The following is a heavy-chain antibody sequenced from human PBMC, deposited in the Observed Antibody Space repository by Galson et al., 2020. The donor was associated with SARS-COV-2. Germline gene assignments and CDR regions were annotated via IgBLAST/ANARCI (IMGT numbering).Heavy chain of an antibody. CDR2: ISYDGRHK. CDR3: ARDGDYDVWSGYYGNFDS. Sequence: GASLRLSCAASGFTFNSAALHWVRQAPGKGLEWLSLISYDGRHKPYADSVKGRFTISRDNSKNTLFLEMNSLKHEDTAVYYCARDGDYDVWSGYYGNFDSWGQGTLVIVSS. V-gene: IGHV3-30*04. J-gene: IGHJ4*02. D-gene: IGHD3-3*01. CDR1: GFTFNSAA.